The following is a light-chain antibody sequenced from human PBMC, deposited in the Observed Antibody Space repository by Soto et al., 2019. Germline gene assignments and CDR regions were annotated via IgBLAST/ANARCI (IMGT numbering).Light chain of an antibody. Sequence: AIQMTQSPSSLSASVGDRVTITCRASQGIRNELGWYQQKPGKAPKLLIAATFNLQSGVPSRFSGSGSGTEFALSISSLQAEDSATYFCLQDYEYPRTFGQGTKLEIK. CDR2: ATF. J-gene: IGKJ2*01. CDR3: LQDYEYPRT. V-gene: IGKV1-6*01. CDR1: QGIRNE.